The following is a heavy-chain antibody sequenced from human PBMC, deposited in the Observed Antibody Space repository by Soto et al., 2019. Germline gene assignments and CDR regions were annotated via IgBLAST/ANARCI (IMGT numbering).Heavy chain of an antibody. D-gene: IGHD3-3*01. CDR3: ARRDTSGFLRYFDN. V-gene: IGHV1-69*06. J-gene: IGHJ4*03. CDR2: IVPNVGTV. CDR1: GGTLSSFINYP. Sequence: SVKVSCKASGGTLSSFINYPINWVRQAPGQGLEWMGGIVPNVGTVNYAQKFQGRVTVTADKSTGTAYMELSSLRSEDTALYYCARRDTSGFLRYFDNWGQGTLVTVSS.